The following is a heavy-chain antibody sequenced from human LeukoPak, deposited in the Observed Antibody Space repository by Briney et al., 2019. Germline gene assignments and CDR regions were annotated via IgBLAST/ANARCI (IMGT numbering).Heavy chain of an antibody. CDR3: ARGAYSYVGYLDN. CDR1: GYSISSGYY. CDR2: IYHSGTT. Sequence: TSETLSLTCTVSGYSISSGYYWGWIRQPPGKGLEWIGIIYHSGTTYSNPSLKSRVTISVDTSKNQFSLKLSSVTAEDTAVYYCARGAYSYVGYLDNWGQGTLVTVSS. J-gene: IGHJ4*02. D-gene: IGHD5-18*01. V-gene: IGHV4-38-2*02.